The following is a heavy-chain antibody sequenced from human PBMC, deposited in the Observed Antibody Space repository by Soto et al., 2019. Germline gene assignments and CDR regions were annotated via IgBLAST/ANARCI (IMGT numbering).Heavy chain of an antibody. Sequence: PSETLSVTCAVSGGSVSSGNYYWIWIRQPPGKGLEWIGYFYYTGSTNYNPSLKSRVTISIDASKNQFSLRLSSVTAADTAVYYCARSMHYSDGSNYSPFDYWGQGTLVTVSS. CDR2: FYYTGST. D-gene: IGHD3-22*01. J-gene: IGHJ4*02. CDR3: ARSMHYSDGSNYSPFDY. CDR1: GGSVSSGNYY. V-gene: IGHV4-61*01.